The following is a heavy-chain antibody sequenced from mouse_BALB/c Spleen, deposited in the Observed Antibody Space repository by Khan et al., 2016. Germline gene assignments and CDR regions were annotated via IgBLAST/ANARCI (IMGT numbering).Heavy chain of an antibody. V-gene: IGHV9-3-1*01. CDR2: INTYTGEP. CDR1: GYTFTNYG. Sequence: QIQLVQSGPELKKPGETIKISCKASGYTFTNYGMNWVKQAPGKGLKWMAWINTYTGEPTYADDFKGRFAFSLETSASTAYLQINNLKNEDTATYCGARDGKRAVAYWGQGTLVTVSA. D-gene: IGHD1-1*01. J-gene: IGHJ3*01. CDR3: ARDGKRAVAY.